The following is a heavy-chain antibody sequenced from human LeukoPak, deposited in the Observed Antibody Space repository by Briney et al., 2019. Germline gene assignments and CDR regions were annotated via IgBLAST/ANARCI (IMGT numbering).Heavy chain of an antibody. D-gene: IGHD1-14*01. CDR2: ISRSSNYI. Sequence: GGSLRLSCAASGFTFSNYSMNWVRQAPGKGLEWVSSISRSSNYIYYADSVKGRFTISRDNAKNSLYLQMNSLRAEDTAVYYCARASEINYYFDYWGQGTMVTVSS. J-gene: IGHJ4*02. CDR3: ARASEINYYFDY. V-gene: IGHV3-21*01. CDR1: GFTFSNYS.